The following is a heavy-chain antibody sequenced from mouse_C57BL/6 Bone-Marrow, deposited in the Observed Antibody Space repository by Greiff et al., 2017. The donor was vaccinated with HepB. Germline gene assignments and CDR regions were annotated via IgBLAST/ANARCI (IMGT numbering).Heavy chain of an antibody. CDR2: IDPSDSYT. Sequence: VQLQQPGAELVKPGASVKLSCKASGYTFTSYWMQWVKQRPGQGLEWIGEIDPSDSYTNYNQKFKGKATLTVDTSSSTAYMQLSSLTSEDSAVYYCARRYYYGSSLYWYFDVWGTGTTVTVSS. D-gene: IGHD1-1*01. CDR3: ARRYYYGSSLYWYFDV. J-gene: IGHJ1*03. V-gene: IGHV1-50*01. CDR1: GYTFTSYW.